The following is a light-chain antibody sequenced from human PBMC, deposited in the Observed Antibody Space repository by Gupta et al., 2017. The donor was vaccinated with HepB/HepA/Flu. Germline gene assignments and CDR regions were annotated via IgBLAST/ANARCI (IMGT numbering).Light chain of an antibody. CDR3: QQSYNTPRT. Sequence: DIQMTQSPSSLSASVGDRVTIACRASPSISSYLNWYQQKPGKAPELRIYAASGLQSGVPSRFSGSGSGTDFTLTISSLQPEDFATYYCQQSYNTPRTFGQGTKVEIK. J-gene: IGKJ1*01. V-gene: IGKV1-39*01. CDR2: AAS. CDR1: PSISSY.